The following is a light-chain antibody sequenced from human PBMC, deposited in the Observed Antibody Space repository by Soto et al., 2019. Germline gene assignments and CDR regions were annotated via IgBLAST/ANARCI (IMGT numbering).Light chain of an antibody. CDR2: DAS. V-gene: IGKV3-11*01. Sequence: IVMTQSPGTLSVSPGERATLSCWASQSVSNRYLAWYQQKPGQAPRLLIYDASNRATGIPARFSGSGSGTAFTLTIRSLEPEDFAVYYCQQRSNWPPITFGQGTRREIK. J-gene: IGKJ5*01. CDR3: QQRSNWPPIT. CDR1: QSVSNRY.